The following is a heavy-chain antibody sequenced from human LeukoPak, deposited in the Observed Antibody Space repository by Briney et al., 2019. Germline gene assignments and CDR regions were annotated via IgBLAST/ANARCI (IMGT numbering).Heavy chain of an antibody. CDR1: GFTFSSYG. D-gene: IGHD1-26*01. J-gene: IGHJ3*02. Sequence: GGSLRLSCAASGFTFSSYGMHWVRQAPGKGLEWVAFIRYYGSNKYYADSVKGRFTISRDNSKNTLYLQMNSLRAEDTAVYYCAKEWDVATDAFDIWGQGTMVTVSS. CDR2: IRYYGSNK. V-gene: IGHV3-30*02. CDR3: AKEWDVATDAFDI.